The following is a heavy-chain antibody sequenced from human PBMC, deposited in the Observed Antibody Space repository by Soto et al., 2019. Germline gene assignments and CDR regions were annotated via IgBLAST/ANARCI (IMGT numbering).Heavy chain of an antibody. CDR2: ISGSGGST. D-gene: IGHD6-6*01. CDR1: GFTFSSYA. Sequence: PGGSLRLSCAASGFTFSSYAMSWVRQAPGKGLEWVSAISGSGGSTYYADSVKGRFTISRDNSKNTLYLQMSSLRAEDTAVYYCAKLYSSSSRTPSNYWGQGTLVTVSS. J-gene: IGHJ4*02. V-gene: IGHV3-23*01. CDR3: AKLYSSSSRTPSNY.